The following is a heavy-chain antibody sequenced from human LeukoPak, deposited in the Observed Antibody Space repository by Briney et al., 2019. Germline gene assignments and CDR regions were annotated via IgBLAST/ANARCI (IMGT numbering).Heavy chain of an antibody. J-gene: IGHJ4*02. Sequence: ASVKGSCTASGYTFTGYYMPWVRQAPGQGLEWMGWMNPNSGGTNYAQKFQGRVTMTRDTSISTAYMELSRLRSDDTAVYYCARELYSSSDYWGQGTLVTVSS. CDR3: ARELYSSSDY. D-gene: IGHD6-19*01. CDR2: MNPNSGGT. V-gene: IGHV1-2*02. CDR1: GYTFTGYY.